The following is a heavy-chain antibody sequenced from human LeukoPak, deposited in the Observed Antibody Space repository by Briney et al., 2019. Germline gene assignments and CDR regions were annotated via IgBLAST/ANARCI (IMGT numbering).Heavy chain of an antibody. CDR3: ARCAGSSWSYYGMDV. CDR1: GGTFSSYA. V-gene: IGHV1-69*13. J-gene: IGHJ6*04. Sequence: ASVKVSCKASGGTFSSYAISWVRQAPGQGLEWMGGIIPIFGTANYAQKFQGRVTITADESTNTAYMELSSLRSEDTAVYYCARCAGSSWSYYGMDVWGKGTTVTVSS. D-gene: IGHD6-13*01. CDR2: IIPIFGTA.